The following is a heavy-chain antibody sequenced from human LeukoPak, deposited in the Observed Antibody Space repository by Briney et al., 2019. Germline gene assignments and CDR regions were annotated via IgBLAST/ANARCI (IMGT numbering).Heavy chain of an antibody. CDR3: ARGSLFDY. Sequence: SETLSLTCAVYGGSFSGYYWSWIRQPPGKGLEWIGEINHSGSTNYNPSLKSRVTISVDTSKNQFSLRLSSVTAADTAAYYCARGSLFDYWGQGTLVTVSS. J-gene: IGHJ4*02. CDR2: INHSGST. V-gene: IGHV4-34*01. CDR1: GGSFSGYY.